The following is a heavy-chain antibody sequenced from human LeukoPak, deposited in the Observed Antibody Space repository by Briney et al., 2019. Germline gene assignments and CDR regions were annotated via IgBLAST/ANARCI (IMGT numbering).Heavy chain of an antibody. D-gene: IGHD2-21*01. Sequence: GGSLRLSCAASGFTFSSYSMNWVRQAPGKGLEGVSSISSSRSYIFYADSVKGRFTISRDNAKNSLYLQMNSLRAEDTAVYYCARDLRAYCGGDCPFDYWGQGTLVTVSS. V-gene: IGHV3-21*01. CDR1: GFTFSSYS. J-gene: IGHJ4*02. CDR2: ISSSRSYI. CDR3: ARDLRAYCGGDCPFDY.